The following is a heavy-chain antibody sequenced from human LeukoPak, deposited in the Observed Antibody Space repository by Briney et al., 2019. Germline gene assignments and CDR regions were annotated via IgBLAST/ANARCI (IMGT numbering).Heavy chain of an antibody. V-gene: IGHV4-39*01. D-gene: IGHD3-22*01. CDR3: PLDSSVSYYFVP. CDR2: FYYSGSS. Sequence: SETLSLTCTLSAGSITSSTYHWGWVRQPPGKGLGWIGSFYYSGSSYYNPSLQSRVTISPDTSKNQLSPKLSSVTAPDTAVYYCPLDSSVSYYFVPWGQGTLFTVSS. CDR1: AGSITSSTYH. J-gene: IGHJ5*02.